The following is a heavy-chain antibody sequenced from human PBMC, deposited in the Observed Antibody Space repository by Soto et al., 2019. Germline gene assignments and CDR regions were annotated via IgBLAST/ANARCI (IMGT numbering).Heavy chain of an antibody. V-gene: IGHV3-11*01. J-gene: IGHJ4*02. CDR3: ATLTAPTDY. CDR2: ISSDESTV. D-gene: IGHD2-21*02. Sequence: QVQLVESGGGLVKPGGSLRLSCVASGLTFRNYFMNWIRQAPGKGPEWLSYISSDESTVFYADSVKGRFTTSRDNAQNSVHLQMNSLRAEDTAVYYCATLTAPTDYWGQGSLVTVSS. CDR1: GLTFRNYF.